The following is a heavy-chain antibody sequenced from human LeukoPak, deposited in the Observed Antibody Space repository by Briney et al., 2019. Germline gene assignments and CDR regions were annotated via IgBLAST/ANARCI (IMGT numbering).Heavy chain of an antibody. Sequence: GSLRLSCAASGFTFSSYAMSWVRQPPGKGLEWIGEINHSGSTNYNPSLKSRVTISVDTSKSQFSPKLSSVTAADTAVYYCARGGRGGWSQDFDYWGQGTLVTVSS. J-gene: IGHJ4*02. CDR2: INHSGST. V-gene: IGHV4-34*01. CDR1: GFTFSSYA. CDR3: ARGGRGGWSQDFDY. D-gene: IGHD6-19*01.